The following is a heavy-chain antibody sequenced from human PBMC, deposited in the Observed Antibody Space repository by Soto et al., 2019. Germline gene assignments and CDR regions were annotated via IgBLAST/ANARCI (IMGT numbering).Heavy chain of an antibody. D-gene: IGHD2-21*01. Sequence: EVHLLESGGDLVQPGGSLRLSCAASGFTFSSYVISWVRQAPGKGLEWVSATPGDGSYTYYADSVKGRFTVSRDNSKNTIYLQANSLRAEDSALYYCVKGSGHSRPYYSDHWGQGTLVTVAS. J-gene: IGHJ4*02. CDR2: TPGDGSYT. CDR1: GFTFSSYV. V-gene: IGHV3-23*05. CDR3: VKGSGHSRPYYSDH.